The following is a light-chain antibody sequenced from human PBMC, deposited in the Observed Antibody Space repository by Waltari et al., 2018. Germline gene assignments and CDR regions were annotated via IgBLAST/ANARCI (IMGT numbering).Light chain of an antibody. CDR1: QGLVHSDGNTY. CDR3: MQGTHWPRT. Sequence: DVVMTQSPLSLPVPLGQPASISCSSSQGLVHSDGNTYLNWFLQRPGHSPRRLIYKVSRRESGVPDRFSGSGSGTDFTLKISRVEAEDVGVYYCMQGTHWPRTFGQGSKVEIK. J-gene: IGKJ1*01. V-gene: IGKV2-30*02. CDR2: KVS.